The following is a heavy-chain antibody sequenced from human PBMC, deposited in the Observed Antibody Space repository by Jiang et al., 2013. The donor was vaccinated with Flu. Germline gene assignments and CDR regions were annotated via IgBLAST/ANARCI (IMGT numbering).Heavy chain of an antibody. CDR3: AQGGNVVVAATLGY. Sequence: ASGITFSSYAMSWVRQAPGKGLEWVSGISGSGGSTYYAGSVKGRFTITRDNPKNTLYLQMNSLRAEDTAVYYCAQGGNVVVAATLGYWGQGTLVTVSS. D-gene: IGHD2-15*01. CDR1: GITFSSYA. V-gene: IGHV3-23*01. CDR2: ISGSGGST. J-gene: IGHJ4*02.